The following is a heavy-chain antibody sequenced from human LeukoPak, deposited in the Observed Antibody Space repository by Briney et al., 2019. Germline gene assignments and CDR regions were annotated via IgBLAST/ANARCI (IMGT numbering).Heavy chain of an antibody. CDR1: GYSFSSNW. CDR2: IYVDDSET. V-gene: IGHV5-51*01. J-gene: IGHJ6*02. Sequence: GESLKISCKGSGYSFSSNWIGWVRQMPGKGLEWMGIIYVDDSETRYSPSFQGQVTISADKSISTVYLQWSSLRASDTATYYCARPLDYYYYGVDVWGQGTSVTVSS. CDR3: ARPLDYYYYGVDV.